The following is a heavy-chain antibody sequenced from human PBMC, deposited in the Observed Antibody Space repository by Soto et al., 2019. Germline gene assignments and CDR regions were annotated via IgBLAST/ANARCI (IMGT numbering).Heavy chain of an antibody. CDR3: ARGSGYGDRIIQAFFDY. CDR1: GGSISSGGYY. Sequence: SETLSLTCTVSGGSISSGGYYWSWIRQHPGKGLEWIGYIYYSGSTYYNPSLKSRVTISVDTSKNQFSLKLSSVTAADTAVYYCARGSGYGDRIIQAFFDYWGQGTLVTVS. V-gene: IGHV4-31*03. J-gene: IGHJ4*02. D-gene: IGHD4-17*01. CDR2: IYYSGST.